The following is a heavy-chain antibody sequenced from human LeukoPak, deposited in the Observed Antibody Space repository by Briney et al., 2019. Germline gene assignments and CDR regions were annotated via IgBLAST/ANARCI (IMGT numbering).Heavy chain of an antibody. V-gene: IGHV1-46*01. J-gene: IGHJ5*02. CDR2: INPSGGST. D-gene: IGHD3-10*01. CDR3: AREYITMVRGAANWFDP. Sequence: ASVKVSCKASGYTFTSYYMHWVRQAPGQGLEWMGIINPSGGSTSYAQKFQGRVTMTRDTSTSTVYMELSSLRSEDTAVYYCAREYITMVRGAANWFDPWGQGTLVTVSS. CDR1: GYTFTSYY.